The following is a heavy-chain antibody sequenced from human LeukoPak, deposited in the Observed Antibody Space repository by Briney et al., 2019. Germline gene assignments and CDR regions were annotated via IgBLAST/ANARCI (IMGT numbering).Heavy chain of an antibody. V-gene: IGHV3-30*18. CDR3: AKDRSSGYYYGMDV. D-gene: IGHD3-10*01. CDR2: ISYDGTNK. J-gene: IGHJ6*02. Sequence: GGSLRLSCAASGFSFNNYAMHWVRQAPGKGLEWVAVISYDGTNKYYADSVKGRFTISRDNSKNTLYLQMNSLRAEDTAVYYCAKDRSSGYYYGMDVWGQGTTVTVSS. CDR1: GFSFNNYA.